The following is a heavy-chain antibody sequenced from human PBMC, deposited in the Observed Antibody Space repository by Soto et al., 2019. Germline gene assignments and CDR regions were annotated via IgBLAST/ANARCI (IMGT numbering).Heavy chain of an antibody. CDR1: GYIFNNYG. Sequence: QGQLVQSGAEVRKPGDSVKVSCPAYGYIFNNYGLSWVRQGPGQGLEWVGWIGPYIGKTDYAQKFRERVTIPAHTSTNTAYMELRSLTSDDSAFYYCAIFYCIVRSGITCRHADLWRLGTLVRVSS. CDR2: IGPYIGKT. CDR3: AIFYCIVRSGITCRHADL. V-gene: IGHV1-18*01. J-gene: IGHJ2*01. D-gene: IGHD6-19*01.